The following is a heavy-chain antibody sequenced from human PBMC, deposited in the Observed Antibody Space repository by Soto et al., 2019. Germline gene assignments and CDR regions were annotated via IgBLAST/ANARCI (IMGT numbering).Heavy chain of an antibody. J-gene: IGHJ6*02. CDR2: INHSGST. Sequence: PSETLSLTSAVYGGSFSGYYWSWIRQPPGKGLEWIGEINHSGSTNYNPSLKSRVTISVDTSKNQFSLKLSSVTAADTAVYYCARGRGYYYYYGMDVWGQGTTVTVSS. D-gene: IGHD3-10*01. V-gene: IGHV4-34*01. CDR3: ARGRGYYYYYGMDV. CDR1: GGSFSGYY.